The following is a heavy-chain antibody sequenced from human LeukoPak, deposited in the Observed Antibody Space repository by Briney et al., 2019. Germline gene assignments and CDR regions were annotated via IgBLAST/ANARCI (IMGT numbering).Heavy chain of an antibody. CDR1: AFAFSNRA. J-gene: IGHJ4*02. V-gene: IGHV3-23*01. D-gene: IGHD3-16*01. CDR2: ISISGGTT. Sequence: GGSLRLSCTASAFAFSNRAMSWVRQAPGKGLEWVSSISISGGTTYYADSVKGRFTISRENSKSTLYLQMNNLRADDTAVYYCASEIRLNDYWGQGTLVTVSS. CDR3: ASEIRLNDY.